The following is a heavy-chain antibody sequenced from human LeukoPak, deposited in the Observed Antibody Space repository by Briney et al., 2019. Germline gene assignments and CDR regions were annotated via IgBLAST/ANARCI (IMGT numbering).Heavy chain of an antibody. D-gene: IGHD1-1*01. Sequence: NPWETLSLTCTVSGGSISTYYWSWIRQPPGKGLEWIGYIYYSGSTNYNPSLKSRVTISVDTSKNQFSLKLSSVTAADTALYYCARAVGVGRGTYFDLWGRGTLVTVSS. CDR2: IYYSGST. J-gene: IGHJ2*01. V-gene: IGHV4-59*08. CDR3: ARAVGVGRGTYFDL. CDR1: GGSISTYY.